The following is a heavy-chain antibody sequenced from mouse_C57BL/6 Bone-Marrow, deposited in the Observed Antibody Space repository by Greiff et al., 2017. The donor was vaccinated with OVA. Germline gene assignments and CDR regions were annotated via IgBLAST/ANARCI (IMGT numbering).Heavy chain of an antibody. J-gene: IGHJ4*01. CDR1: GFTFSDYY. CDR3: ARITTVVANYYAMDY. Sequence: EVHLVESEGGLVQPGSSMKLSCTASGFTFSDYYMAWVRQVPEKGLEWVANINSDGSSTYYLDSLKSRFIISRDNAKNILYLQMSSLKSEDTATYYCARITTVVANYYAMDYWGQGTSVTVSS. D-gene: IGHD1-1*01. CDR2: INSDGSST. V-gene: IGHV5-16*01.